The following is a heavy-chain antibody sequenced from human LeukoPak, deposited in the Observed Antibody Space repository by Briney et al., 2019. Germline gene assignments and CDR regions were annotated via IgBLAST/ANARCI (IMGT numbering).Heavy chain of an antibody. CDR3: ARDLRRDGYTSSFDY. J-gene: IGHJ4*02. V-gene: IGHV4-31*03. Sequence: TSEPLSLTCTVSGGSINSCRYYWSWIRRHPGKGLEWNGYISYSASTYCYTFLKSRVTISVDTSKNQFSLKLSSLTTADTAEYYCARDLRRDGYTSSFDYWGQGTLVTVSS. CDR2: ISYSAST. D-gene: IGHD5-24*01. CDR1: GGSINSCRYY.